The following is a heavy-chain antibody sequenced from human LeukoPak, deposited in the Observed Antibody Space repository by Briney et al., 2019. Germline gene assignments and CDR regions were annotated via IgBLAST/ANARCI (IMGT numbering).Heavy chain of an antibody. J-gene: IGHJ4*02. D-gene: IGHD3-16*01. Sequence: PSETLSLTCIVYGMSLTDFQWVWIRQSPGKGLEWIGEINASGRTNYNPSLKTSVFISRDTSKRQFSLNLTPVTAADTALYYCARGDWGGYFDYWGQGIQVTVSS. CDR2: INASGRT. CDR1: GMSLTDFQ. CDR3: ARGDWGGYFDY. V-gene: IGHV4-34*01.